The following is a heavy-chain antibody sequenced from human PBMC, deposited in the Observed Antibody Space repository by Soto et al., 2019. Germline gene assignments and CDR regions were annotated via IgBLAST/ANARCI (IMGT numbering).Heavy chain of an antibody. CDR3: ARHPGGGGYYYGMDA. J-gene: IGHJ6*02. Sequence: QVQLVQSGAEVKKPGSSVKVSCKASGGTFSSYAISWVRQAPGQGLEWMGGIIPIFGTANYAQKFQGRVTXTXXXSXRTAYMELSSLRSEDTAVYCWARHPGGGGYYYGMDAWGQGTTVTVSS. CDR2: IIPIFGTA. CDR1: GGTFSSYA. V-gene: IGHV1-69*05. D-gene: IGHD2-15*01.